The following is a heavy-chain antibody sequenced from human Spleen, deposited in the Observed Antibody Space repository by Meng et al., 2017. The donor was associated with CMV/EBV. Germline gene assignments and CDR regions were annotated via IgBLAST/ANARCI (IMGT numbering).Heavy chain of an antibody. CDR3: TTDGPYIVGAPDAFDI. J-gene: IGHJ3*02. Sequence: GGSLRLSCAASGFTFSSVWMTWVRQAPGKGLEWVGRIKTTADYAAFVKGRFTISSDDSKSTVYLQMNSLKTEDTAVYYCTTDGPYIVGAPDAFDIWGQGTMVTVSS. CDR1: GFTFSSVW. V-gene: IGHV3-15*01. D-gene: IGHD1-26*01. CDR2: IKTTA.